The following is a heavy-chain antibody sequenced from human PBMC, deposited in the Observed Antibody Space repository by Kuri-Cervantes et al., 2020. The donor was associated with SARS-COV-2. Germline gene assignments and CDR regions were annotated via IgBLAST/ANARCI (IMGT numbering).Heavy chain of an antibody. Sequence: GESLKISCAASGFTFSSYEMNWVRQAPGKGLEWVSYISSSGSTIYYADSVKGRFTISRDNAKNSLYLQMNSLRAEDTAVYYCARAGYCSGGSCYGNWFDPWGQGTLVTVSS. V-gene: IGHV3-48*03. J-gene: IGHJ5*02. CDR2: ISSSGSTI. CDR3: ARAGYCSGGSCYGNWFDP. CDR1: GFTFSSYE. D-gene: IGHD2-15*01.